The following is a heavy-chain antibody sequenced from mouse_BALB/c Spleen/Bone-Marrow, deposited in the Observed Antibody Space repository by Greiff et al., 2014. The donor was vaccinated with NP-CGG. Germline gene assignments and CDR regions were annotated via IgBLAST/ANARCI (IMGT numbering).Heavy chain of an antibody. D-gene: IGHD1-1*01. CDR3: ARRYYGSSFSYFDY. Sequence: DVHLVESGGGLVQPGGSRKLSCAASGFTFSSFGMHWVRQAPEKGLEWVAYISSGGSTIYYADTVKGRFTISRDNPKNTLFLQMTSLRSEDTAMYYCARRYYGSSFSYFDYWGQGTTLTVSS. V-gene: IGHV5-17*02. J-gene: IGHJ2*01. CDR1: GFTFSSFG. CDR2: ISSGGSTI.